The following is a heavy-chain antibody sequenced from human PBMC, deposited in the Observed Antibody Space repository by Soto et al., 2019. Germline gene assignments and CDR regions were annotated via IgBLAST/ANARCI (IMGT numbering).Heavy chain of an antibody. CDR1: GVTFSSYA. D-gene: IGHD4-4*01. CDR2: ISGSGGST. V-gene: IGHV3-23*01. J-gene: IGHJ4*02. CDR3: AKEARMATVEYDS. Sequence: EGQLLESGGGLVQPGGSLRLSCAASGVTFSSYAMSWVRQAPGKGLEWVSAISGSGGSTYYADSVKGRFTISRDNPKNPLYLQMNSLRAEDTAVYYCAKEARMATVEYDSWGQGTLVTVSS.